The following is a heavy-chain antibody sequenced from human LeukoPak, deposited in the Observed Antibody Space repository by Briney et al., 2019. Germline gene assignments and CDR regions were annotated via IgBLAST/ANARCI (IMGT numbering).Heavy chain of an antibody. CDR3: ARHPHYYGSIPLDYFDY. CDR2: IYTSGST. D-gene: IGHD3-10*01. V-gene: IGHV4-39*01. Sequence: SETLSLTCTVSGGSLSSYYWSWIRQPPGKGLEWIGTIYTSGSTYYNPSLKSRVTISVDTSKNQFSLKLSSVTAADTAVYYCARHPHYYGSIPLDYFDYWGQGTLVTVSS. J-gene: IGHJ4*02. CDR1: GGSLSSYY.